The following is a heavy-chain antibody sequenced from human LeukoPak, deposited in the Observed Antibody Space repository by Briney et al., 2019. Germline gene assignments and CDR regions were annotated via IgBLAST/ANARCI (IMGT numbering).Heavy chain of an antibody. Sequence: ERSLRLSCAASGFTFSSYAMHWVRQAPGKGLEWVAVISYDGSNKYYADSVKGRFTISRDNSKNTLYLQMNSLRAEDTAVYYCARNIRGVIGYWGQGTLVTVSS. V-gene: IGHV3-30-3*01. CDR3: ARNIRGVIGY. D-gene: IGHD3-10*01. J-gene: IGHJ4*02. CDR1: GFTFSSYA. CDR2: ISYDGSNK.